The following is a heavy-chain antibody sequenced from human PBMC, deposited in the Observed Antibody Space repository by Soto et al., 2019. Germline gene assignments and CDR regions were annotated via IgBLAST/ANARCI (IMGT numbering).Heavy chain of an antibody. J-gene: IGHJ3*02. CDR3: ARFRVPI. Sequence: ELQLVESGGGLVQPGGSLRLSCAASGFTFSSYWMHWVRQAPGEGLVWVSRINIDGSSPNYADSVKGRFTISRDNAKNALYLQMNSLRAEDTAIYYCARFRVPIWGQGTMVTVST. CDR1: GFTFSSYW. D-gene: IGHD3-3*01. CDR2: INIDGSSP. V-gene: IGHV3-74*01.